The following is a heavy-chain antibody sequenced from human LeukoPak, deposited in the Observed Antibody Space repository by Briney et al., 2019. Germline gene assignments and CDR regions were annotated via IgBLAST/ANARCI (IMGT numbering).Heavy chain of an antibody. CDR1: GFTFSDFA. CDR3: VSLSGSYYSAYNWFDP. J-gene: IGHJ5*02. Sequence: GGSLRLSCAASGFTFSDFAMSWVRQAPGKGLEWVSTIGGSGGNTFYADSVKGRFTISRDNSKNTLFLQMNSLRAEDTAVYYCVSLSGSYYSAYNWFDPWGQGTLVTVSS. V-gene: IGHV3-23*01. CDR2: IGGSGGNT. D-gene: IGHD1-26*01.